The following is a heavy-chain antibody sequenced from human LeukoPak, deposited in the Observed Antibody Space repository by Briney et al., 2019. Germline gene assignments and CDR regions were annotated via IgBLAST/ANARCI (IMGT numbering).Heavy chain of an antibody. J-gene: IGHJ5*02. CDR2: INPNSGGT. Sequence: ASVKVSCKASGYTFTGYYMHWVRQAPGQGLEWMGWINPNSGGTNYAQKFQGRVTMTTDTSTSTVYMELRSLRSEDTAVYYCARDNSVEDTAWWFDPWGQGTLVTVSS. CDR1: GYTFTGYY. V-gene: IGHV1-2*02. D-gene: IGHD4-23*01. CDR3: ARDNSVEDTAWWFDP.